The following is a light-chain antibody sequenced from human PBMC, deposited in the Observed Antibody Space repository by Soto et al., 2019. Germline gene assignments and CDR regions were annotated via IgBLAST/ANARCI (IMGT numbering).Light chain of an antibody. J-gene: IGKJ1*01. CDR2: DAS. V-gene: IGKV1-39*01. Sequence: DLQMTQSPSSLSASVGDRVTITCRASQSISSYLNWYQQKPGKAPKLLIYDASSLQSGVPSRFSGSGSGTDFTLTISSLQPEDFATYYCQQSYSTPWTFGQGTKVEIK. CDR3: QQSYSTPWT. CDR1: QSISSY.